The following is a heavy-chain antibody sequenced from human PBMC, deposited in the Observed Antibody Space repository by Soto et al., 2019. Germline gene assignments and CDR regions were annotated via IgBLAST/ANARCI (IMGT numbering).Heavy chain of an antibody. CDR3: ARDNTVVTPAFDI. Sequence: GGSLRLSCAASGFTFSSYGMHWVRQAPGKGLEWVAVIWYDGSNKYYADSVKGRFTISRDNSKNTLYLQMNSLRAEDTAVYYCARDNTVVTPAFDIWGQGTMVTVSS. CDR2: IWYDGSNK. V-gene: IGHV3-33*01. J-gene: IGHJ3*02. CDR1: GFTFSSYG. D-gene: IGHD2-21*02.